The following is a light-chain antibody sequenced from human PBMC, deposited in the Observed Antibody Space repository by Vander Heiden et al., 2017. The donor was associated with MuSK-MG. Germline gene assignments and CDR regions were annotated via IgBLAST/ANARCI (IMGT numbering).Light chain of an antibody. J-gene: IGKJ3*01. V-gene: IGKV1-27*01. CDR3: QKYNSALFT. CDR2: AAS. CDR1: QGISNY. Sequence: DIQMTQSPSPLSASVGDRGTITCRASQGISNYLAWYQQKPGKVPKLLIYAASTLQSGFPSRFSGSGSGTEFTLTISSLQPEDVATYYCQKYNSALFTFGPGTKVDIK.